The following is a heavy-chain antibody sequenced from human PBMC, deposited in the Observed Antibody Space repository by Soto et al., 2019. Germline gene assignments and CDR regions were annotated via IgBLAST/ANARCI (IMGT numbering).Heavy chain of an antibody. J-gene: IGHJ4*02. CDR3: AGGSGWTSEC. Sequence: GGSLRLSCAASGFTFSSYWMHWVRQAPGKGLVWVSRINSDGSSTFYADSVKGRFTISRDNAKNSLYLQMNSLRAEDTAVYYCAGGSGWTSECWGQGTLVTVSS. D-gene: IGHD6-19*01. CDR2: INSDGSST. V-gene: IGHV3-74*01. CDR1: GFTFSSYW.